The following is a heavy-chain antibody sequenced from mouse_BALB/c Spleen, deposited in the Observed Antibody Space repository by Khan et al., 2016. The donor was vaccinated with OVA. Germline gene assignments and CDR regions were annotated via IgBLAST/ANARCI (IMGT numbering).Heavy chain of an antibody. CDR1: GYTFTSYW. Sequence: QVQLKESGAELAKPGASVKMSCKASGYTFTSYWMHWVKQRPGQGLEWIGYINPSTGYTEYNQRFKDKATLTEDKSSSTDYMQLSSLTSEEAAVYYCANHGSSSAWLTYWGQGTLVTVSA. D-gene: IGHD1-1*01. V-gene: IGHV1-7*01. CDR2: INPSTGYT. CDR3: ANHGSSSAWLTY. J-gene: IGHJ3*01.